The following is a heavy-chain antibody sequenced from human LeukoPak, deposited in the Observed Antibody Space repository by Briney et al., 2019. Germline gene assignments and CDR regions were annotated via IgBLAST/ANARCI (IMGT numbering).Heavy chain of an antibody. V-gene: IGHV4-34*01. CDR1: GGSFSGYY. Sequence: SETLSLTCAVYGGSFSGYYWSWIRQPPGKGLEWIGKIKHSGSTNYNPSLKSRVTISVDTSKNQFSLKLSSVTAADTAVYYCARGWGHCSSTSCYGGGYFDYWGQGTLVTVSS. J-gene: IGHJ4*02. D-gene: IGHD2-2*01. CDR3: ARGWGHCSSTSCYGGGYFDY. CDR2: IKHSGST.